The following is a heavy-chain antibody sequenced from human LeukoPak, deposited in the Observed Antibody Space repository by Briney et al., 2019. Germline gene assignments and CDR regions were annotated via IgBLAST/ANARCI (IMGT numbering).Heavy chain of an antibody. Sequence: ASVKVSCKASGYTFIDYYVHWVRQAPGQGLECMGYINPNTGGTNFAQKFQGWVTMTRDTSISTAYMELSRLKSDDTAVYYCATDGGTRGAVAGYFDYWGQGTLVTVSS. J-gene: IGHJ4*02. CDR3: ATDGGTRGAVAGYFDY. CDR2: INPNTGGT. D-gene: IGHD6-19*01. CDR1: GYTFIDYY. V-gene: IGHV1-2*04.